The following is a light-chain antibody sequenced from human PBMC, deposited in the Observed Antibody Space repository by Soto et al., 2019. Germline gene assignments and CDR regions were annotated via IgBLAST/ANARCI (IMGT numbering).Light chain of an antibody. V-gene: IGKV1-5*01. Sequence: DIQMTQSPSTLSASVGDRVTITCRASQSISSWLAWYQQKPGKAPKVLIFDASSLETGVPSRFSGSGSGADFTFTISSLQPEDIATYYCQQYSHLITFGQGTRLEIK. CDR1: QSISSW. J-gene: IGKJ5*01. CDR3: QQYSHLIT. CDR2: DAS.